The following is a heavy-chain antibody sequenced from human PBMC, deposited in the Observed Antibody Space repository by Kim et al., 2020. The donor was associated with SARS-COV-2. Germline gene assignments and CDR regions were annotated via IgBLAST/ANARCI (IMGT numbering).Heavy chain of an antibody. CDR3: ARDAYYGALGY. V-gene: IGHV4-59*13. D-gene: IGHD3-10*01. CDR2: IYYSGST. CDR1: GGSISSYY. J-gene: IGHJ4*02. Sequence: SETLSLTCTVSGGSISSYYWSWIRQPPGKGLEWIGYIYYSGSTNYNPSLKSRVTISVDTSKNQFSLKLSSVTAADTAVYYCARDAYYGALGYWGQGTLVTVSS.